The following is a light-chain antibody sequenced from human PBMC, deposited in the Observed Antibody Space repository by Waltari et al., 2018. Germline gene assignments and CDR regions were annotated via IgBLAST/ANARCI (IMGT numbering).Light chain of an antibody. CDR3: CSYAGRYTSV. Sequence: QSALTQPRSVSGSPGQSVTLSCTGTSRDIVRYILVSWYQQHPGKAPKLVIYDVDKRPSGVPDRFSGSKAGNTASLTISGLQTDDDADYYCCSYAGRYTSVFGRGTRVTVL. CDR2: DVD. J-gene: IGLJ2*01. V-gene: IGLV2-11*01. CDR1: SRDIVRYIL.